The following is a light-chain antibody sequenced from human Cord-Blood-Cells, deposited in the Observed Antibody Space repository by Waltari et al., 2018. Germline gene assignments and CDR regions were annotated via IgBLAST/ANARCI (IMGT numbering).Light chain of an antibody. V-gene: IGLV1-44*01. CDR2: SNK. CDR1: SSNIGSNT. J-gene: IGLJ3*02. CDR3: AAWDDSLNGWV. Sequence: QSVLTQPPSASGTPGQRVTISCSGSSSNIGSNTVNWYQQPPGTAPKLLIYSNKRRPSGGPDRFSGSKSGTSASLAISGLQSEDEADYYCAAWDDSLNGWVFGGGTKLTVL.